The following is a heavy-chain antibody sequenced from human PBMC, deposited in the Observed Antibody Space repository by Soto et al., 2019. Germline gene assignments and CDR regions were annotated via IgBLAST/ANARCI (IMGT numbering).Heavy chain of an antibody. CDR2: INPNSGGT. CDR1: GYTFTGYY. Sequence: ASVKVSCKASGYTFTGYYMHWVRQAPGQGLEWMGWINPNSGGTNYAQKFQGRVTMTRDTSISTAYMELSRLRSDDTAVYYCAYSGYEEVDYYYYYGMEVWGQGTTVTVSS. D-gene: IGHD5-12*01. J-gene: IGHJ6*02. V-gene: IGHV1-2*02. CDR3: AYSGYEEVDYYYYYGMEV.